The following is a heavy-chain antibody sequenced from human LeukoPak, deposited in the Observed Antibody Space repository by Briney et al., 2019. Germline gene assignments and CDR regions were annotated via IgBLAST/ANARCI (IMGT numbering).Heavy chain of an antibody. Sequence: GASVKVSCKASGYTFTGYYMHWVRQAPGQGLKWMGWINPNSGGTNYAQKFQGRVTMTRDTSISTAYMELSRLRSDDTAVYYCATRPDYYGSGTGYWGQGTLVTVSS. CDR3: ATRPDYYGSGTGY. CDR2: INPNSGGT. D-gene: IGHD3-10*01. CDR1: GYTFTGYY. J-gene: IGHJ4*02. V-gene: IGHV1-2*02.